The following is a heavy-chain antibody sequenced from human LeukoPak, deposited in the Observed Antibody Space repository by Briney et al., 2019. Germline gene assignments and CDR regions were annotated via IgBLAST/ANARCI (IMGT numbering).Heavy chain of an antibody. D-gene: IGHD3-10*01. CDR3: ASGQMYYYGSGDPKNWFDP. J-gene: IGHJ5*02. CDR1: GGPFSGYY. CDR2: INHSGST. Sequence: SETLSLTCAVYGGPFSGYYWSWIRQPPGKGLEWIGEINHSGSTNYNPSLKSRVTISVDTSKNQFSLKLSSVTAADTAVYYCASGQMYYYGSGDPKNWFDPWGQGTLVTVSS. V-gene: IGHV4-34*01.